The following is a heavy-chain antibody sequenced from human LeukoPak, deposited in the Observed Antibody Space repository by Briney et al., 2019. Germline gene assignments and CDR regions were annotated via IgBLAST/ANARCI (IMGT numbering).Heavy chain of an antibody. CDR2: IHPNNGAT. CDR3: AREGPAQMVDFDY. Sequence: GDSVKVSCKASGYTFTGSGWYLYWLRQAPGQGLECVGWIHPNNGATLYAQKFQGRVAMTTDTSISTAYMELSRLRPDDTAMYYCAREGPAQMVDFDYWGQGTLVTVPS. D-gene: IGHD3-10*01. V-gene: IGHV1-2*02. J-gene: IGHJ4*02. CDR1: GYTFTGSGWY.